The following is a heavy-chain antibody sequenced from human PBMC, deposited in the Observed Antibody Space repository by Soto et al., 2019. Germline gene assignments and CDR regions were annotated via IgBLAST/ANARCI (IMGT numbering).Heavy chain of an antibody. D-gene: IGHD3-16*01. CDR1: GYIFVNYG. CDR3: VMVDNYVTPTPQDV. CDR2: ISPYTGNT. J-gene: IGHJ6*02. Sequence: QVQLVQSGDEVKKPGASVKVSCKASGYIFVNYGIAWVRQAPGQVLEWMGWISPYTGNTHSATKVQGRLTMTTDTSTSTDYMDLGSLTSDDTAVYYCVMVDNYVTPTPQDVCGQGTTVTVSS. V-gene: IGHV1-18*01.